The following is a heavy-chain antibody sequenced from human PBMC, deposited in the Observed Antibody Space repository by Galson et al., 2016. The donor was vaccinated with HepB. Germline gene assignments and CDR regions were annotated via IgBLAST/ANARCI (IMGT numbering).Heavy chain of an antibody. D-gene: IGHD4-17*01. CDR1: GGPFSSTNW. Sequence: SETLSLTCAVSGGPFSSTNWWTWVRQSPGKGLEWIGGIYRSGATNFNPSLRSRGTISLDNSKNQFSLNLHSVTAAGTAVYYLGTRVHEDNGHFIMDYWGQGSLVTVSS. CDR2: IYRSGAT. J-gene: IGHJ4*02. V-gene: IGHV4-4*02. CDR3: GTRVHEDNGHFIMDY.